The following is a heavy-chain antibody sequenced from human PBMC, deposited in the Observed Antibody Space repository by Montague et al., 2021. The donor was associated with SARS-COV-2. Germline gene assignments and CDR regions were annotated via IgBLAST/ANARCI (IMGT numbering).Heavy chain of an antibody. Sequence: SETLSLTCAVSGGSISSSNWWSWVRQPPLKGLEWIGEIYDSGSTXXNPXXXSRVTISVDKSKSQFSLKLSSVTAADTAVYYCASRGAGWFGSNPERFDYWGQGTLVTVSS. D-gene: IGHD3-10*01. CDR3: ASRGAGWFGSNPERFDY. CDR2: IYDSGST. J-gene: IGHJ4*02. CDR1: GGSISSSNW. V-gene: IGHV4-4*02.